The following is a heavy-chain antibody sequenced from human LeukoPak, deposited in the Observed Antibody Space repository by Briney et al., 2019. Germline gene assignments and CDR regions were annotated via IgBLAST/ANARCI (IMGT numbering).Heavy chain of an antibody. CDR2: ISAYNGNT. Sequence: VASVKVSCKASGYTFTSYGFSWVRQAPGQGLEWMGWISAYNGNTNYAQKLQGRVTMTTDTSTSTAYMELRSLRSDDTAVYYCAIGRYGDYGSWFDPWGQGTLVTVSS. V-gene: IGHV1-18*01. J-gene: IGHJ5*02. D-gene: IGHD4-17*01. CDR3: AIGRYGDYGSWFDP. CDR1: GYTFTSYG.